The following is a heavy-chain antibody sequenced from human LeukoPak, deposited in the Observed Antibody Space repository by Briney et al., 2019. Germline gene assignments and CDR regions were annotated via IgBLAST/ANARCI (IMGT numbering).Heavy chain of an antibody. CDR1: GFTFSTYA. V-gene: IGHV3-23*01. D-gene: IGHD1-20*01. CDR2: ISGSGDST. Sequence: GGSLRLSCAASGFTFSTYAMSWVRQAPGKGLEWVSAISGSGDSTYYAASVKGRFTISRDNSKNTLYLRMNSLRAEDTAVYYCAKEGGNWKDVRWFDPWGQGTLVTVSS. J-gene: IGHJ5*02. CDR3: AKEGGNWKDVRWFDP.